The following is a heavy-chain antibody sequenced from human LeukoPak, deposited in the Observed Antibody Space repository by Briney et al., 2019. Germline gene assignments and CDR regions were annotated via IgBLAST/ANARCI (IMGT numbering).Heavy chain of an antibody. D-gene: IGHD3-10*01. J-gene: IGHJ4*02. CDR2: ISGSGGST. CDR1: GFTFSSYA. Sequence: GGSLRLSCAASGFTFSSYAMSWVRQAPGKGLEWASAISGSGGSTYYADSVKGRFTNSRDNSKNTLYLQMNSLRAEDTAVYYCAKTSMVRGVISSFDYWGQGTLVTVSS. V-gene: IGHV3-23*01. CDR3: AKTSMVRGVISSFDY.